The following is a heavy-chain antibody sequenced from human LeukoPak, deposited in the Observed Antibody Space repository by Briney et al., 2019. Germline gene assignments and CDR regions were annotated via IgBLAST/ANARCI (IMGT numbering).Heavy chain of an antibody. D-gene: IGHD3-3*01. CDR3: ATDRLFFHP. Sequence: PAGSLRLSCAASGFTLSTAWMSWVRQTPGKGLEWVGCVKSDDDGGAIDYAATVTGRFSISRDDSKNTLYLQMTDLTAEDTAMYFCATDRLFFHPWGQGTLVTVFS. J-gene: IGHJ1*01. V-gene: IGHV3-15*01. CDR2: VKSDDDGGAI. CDR1: GFTLSTAW.